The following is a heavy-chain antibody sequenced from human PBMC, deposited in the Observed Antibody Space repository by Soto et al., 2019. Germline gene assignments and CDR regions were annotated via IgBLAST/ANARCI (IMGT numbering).Heavy chain of an antibody. CDR1: GHTFTSYD. CDR3: ARGRYSSSWYLYYYYYYGMDV. CDR2: MNPNSGNT. D-gene: IGHD6-13*01. Sequence: VASVKVSCKASGHTFTSYDINLVRQATGQGLEWMGWMNPNSGNTGYAQKFQGRVTMTRNTSISTAYMELSSLRSEDTAVYYCARGRYSSSWYLYYYYYYGMDVWGQGTTVTVSS. J-gene: IGHJ6*02. V-gene: IGHV1-8*01.